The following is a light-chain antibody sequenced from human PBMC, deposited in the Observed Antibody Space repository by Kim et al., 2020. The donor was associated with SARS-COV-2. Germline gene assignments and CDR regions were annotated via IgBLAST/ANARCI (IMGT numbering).Light chain of an antibody. CDR2: GAS. Sequence: EIVLTQSPGTLSLSPGERATLSCRASQSVSRSYLAWYQQKPGQAPRLLIYGASTRATGIPDRFSGSGSGTDFTLTISRLEPEDFAVYYCQQYGNSPLTFGPGTKVDIK. CDR3: QQYGNSPLT. CDR1: QSVSRSY. V-gene: IGKV3-20*01. J-gene: IGKJ3*01.